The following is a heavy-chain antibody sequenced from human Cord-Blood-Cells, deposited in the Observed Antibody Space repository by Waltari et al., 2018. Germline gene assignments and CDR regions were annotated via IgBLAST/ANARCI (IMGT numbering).Heavy chain of an antibody. CDR2: IYYSGTT. V-gene: IGHV4-39*01. CDR1: GGSISSSSSY. CDR3: ARQPGYDFWSGYYRAVEI. Sequence: QLQLQESGPGLVKPSETLSLTCTVSGGSISSSSSYWGWLRQPPGKGLEGVGSIYYSGTTYYTPSLKSRVTISVDTSKNQFSLRLSSVTAADTAVYYCARQPGYDFWSGYYRAVEIWGQGTMVTVAA. D-gene: IGHD3-3*01. J-gene: IGHJ3*02.